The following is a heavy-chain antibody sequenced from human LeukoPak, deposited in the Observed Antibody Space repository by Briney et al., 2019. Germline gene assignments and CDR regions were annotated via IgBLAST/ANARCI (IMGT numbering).Heavy chain of an antibody. D-gene: IGHD6-13*01. CDR3: AKTRPLDSSSWSHGDY. CDR1: GFTFSSYW. V-gene: IGHV3-23*01. J-gene: IGHJ4*02. CDR2: ISGSGDST. Sequence: GGSLRLSCAASGFTFSSYWMNWARQAPGKGLEWVSAISGSGDSTYYGDSVKGRFTISRDNSKNTLYLQMNSLRAEDTAVYYCAKTRPLDSSSWSHGDYWSQGTLVTVSS.